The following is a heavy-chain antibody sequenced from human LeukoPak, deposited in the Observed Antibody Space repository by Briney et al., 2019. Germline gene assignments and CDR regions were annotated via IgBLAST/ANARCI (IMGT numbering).Heavy chain of an antibody. Sequence: GGSLRLSCAASGFSFSSYEMNWVRQAPGKGLEWVSYISSSGSTKYYADSVKGRFTVSRDNAKNSLYLQMNSLRAEDTAVYYCARDGPGDYDSSGPYFDYWGQGTLVTVSS. CDR1: GFSFSSYE. CDR2: ISSSGSTK. D-gene: IGHD3-22*01. V-gene: IGHV3-48*03. CDR3: ARDGPGDYDSSGPYFDY. J-gene: IGHJ4*02.